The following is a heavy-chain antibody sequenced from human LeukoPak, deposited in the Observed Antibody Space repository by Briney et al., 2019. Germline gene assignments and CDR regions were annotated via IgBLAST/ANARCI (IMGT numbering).Heavy chain of an antibody. Sequence: GGSLRLSCAASGFTFSSYAMSWVRQALGKGLEWVSAISGSGGSTYYADSVKGRFTISRDNSKNTLYLQMNSLRAEGTAVYYCARVPNRWELQLYFDYWGQGTLVTVSS. CDR2: ISGSGGST. V-gene: IGHV3-23*01. J-gene: IGHJ4*02. CDR3: ARVPNRWELQLYFDY. CDR1: GFTFSSYA. D-gene: IGHD1-26*01.